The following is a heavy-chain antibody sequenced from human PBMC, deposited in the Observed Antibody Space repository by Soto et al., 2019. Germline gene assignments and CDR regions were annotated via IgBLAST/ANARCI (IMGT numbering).Heavy chain of an antibody. CDR3: TTGLSDRGYDSDY. J-gene: IGHJ4*02. V-gene: IGHV3-15*01. CDR2: IKSKTDGGTT. CDR1: GFTFSNAW. D-gene: IGHD5-12*01. Sequence: PGGSLRLSCAASGFTFSNAWMSWVRQAPGKGLEWVGRIKSKTDGGTTDYAAPVKGRFTISRDDSKNTLYLQMNSLKTEDTAVYYCTTGLSDRGYDSDYWSQGTLVTVSS.